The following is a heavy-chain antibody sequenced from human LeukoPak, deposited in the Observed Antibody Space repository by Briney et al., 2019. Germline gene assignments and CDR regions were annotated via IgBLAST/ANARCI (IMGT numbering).Heavy chain of an antibody. CDR3: ARGLDNYGSGSSD. CDR2: ITSSSSII. V-gene: IGHV3-48*01. D-gene: IGHD3-10*01. Sequence: GGSLRLSCAASGFTFSSYSMNWVRQAPGKGLEWVSYITSSSSIIYYADSVKGRFTISRDNAKNSLYLQMNSLRAEDTAVYYCARGLDNYGSGSSDWGQGTLVTVSS. CDR1: GFTFSSYS. J-gene: IGHJ4*02.